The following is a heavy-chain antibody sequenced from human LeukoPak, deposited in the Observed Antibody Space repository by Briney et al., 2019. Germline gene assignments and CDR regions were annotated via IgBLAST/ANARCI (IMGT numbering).Heavy chain of an antibody. D-gene: IGHD5-18*01. J-gene: IGHJ3*02. CDR2: IYYSGST. Sequence: SETLSLTCTVSGGSISSYYWSWIRQPPGKGLEWIGYIYYSGSTNYNPSLKSRVTISVDTSKNQFSLKLSSVTAADTAVYYCARRLGDTAMVRMFAFDIWGQGTMVTVSS. CDR3: ARRLGDTAMVRMFAFDI. CDR1: GGSISSYY. V-gene: IGHV4-59*08.